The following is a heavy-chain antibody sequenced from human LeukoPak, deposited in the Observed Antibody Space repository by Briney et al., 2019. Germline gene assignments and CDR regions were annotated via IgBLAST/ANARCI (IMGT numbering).Heavy chain of an antibody. CDR3: ARTRGYSYGPDFDY. Sequence: SGPALVKPTPTLTLTCTFSGFSLSTSGMRVSWIRQPPGKALEWLARIDWDDDKFYSTSLKTRLTISKDTSKNQVVLTMTNMDPVDTATYYCARTRGYSYGPDFDYWGQGTLVTVSS. V-gene: IGHV2-70*04. D-gene: IGHD5-18*01. J-gene: IGHJ4*02. CDR1: GFSLSTSGMR. CDR2: IDWDDDK.